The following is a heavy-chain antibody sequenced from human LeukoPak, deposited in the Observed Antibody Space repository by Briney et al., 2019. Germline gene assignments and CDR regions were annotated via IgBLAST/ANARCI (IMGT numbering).Heavy chain of an antibody. D-gene: IGHD2-15*01. Sequence: GESLKISCKGSGYSFTNYWIGWVRQMPGKGLEWMAIIYPGDSDTRCSPSFQGQVTITADKSINTAYLQWSSLKASDTAMYYCATAARGIGYWGQGTLVTVSS. J-gene: IGHJ4*02. CDR2: IYPGDSDT. CDR1: GYSFTNYW. V-gene: IGHV5-51*01. CDR3: ATAARGIGY.